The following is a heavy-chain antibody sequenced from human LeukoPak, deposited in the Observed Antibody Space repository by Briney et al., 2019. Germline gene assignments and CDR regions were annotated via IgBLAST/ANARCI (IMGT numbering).Heavy chain of an antibody. CDR2: IIPIFGTA. Sequence: GASVKVSCKASGGTFSSYAISWVRQAPGQGLEWMGGIIPIFGTANYAQKFQGRVTITADKSTSTAYMELSSLRSEDTAVYCCARRAPLVDYMDVWGKGTTVTVSS. CDR3: ARRAPLVDYMDV. J-gene: IGHJ6*03. CDR1: GGTFSSYA. V-gene: IGHV1-69*06.